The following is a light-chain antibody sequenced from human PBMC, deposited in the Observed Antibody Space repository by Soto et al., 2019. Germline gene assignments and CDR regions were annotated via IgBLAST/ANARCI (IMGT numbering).Light chain of an antibody. CDR1: QSLLHSNGYNY. CDR2: LGS. CDR3: LQALPTPPT. V-gene: IGKV2-28*01. Sequence: DIVMTQSPLSLPVTPGEPASISCRSSQSLLHSNGYNYLDWYLQKPGQSPQLLIYLGSNRASGVPDRFSGSGSGTEFTLKISRGGAWECWVYYCLQALPTPPTFRGGTKVEIK. J-gene: IGKJ4*01.